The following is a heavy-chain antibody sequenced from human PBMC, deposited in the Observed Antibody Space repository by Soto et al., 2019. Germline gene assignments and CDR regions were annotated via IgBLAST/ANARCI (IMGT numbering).Heavy chain of an antibody. CDR1: GYTFTGHY. CDR2: IGPESGAT. CDR3: GRGRSGQIVVFY. Sequence: ASVKVSCKASGYTFTGHYTHWVRQAPEQGPEWMGEIGPESGATRYAQKFQGRVTMTRDMSITTVYMELNNLSPDDTAVYYCGRGRSGQIVVFYWGQGTPVTVSS. V-gene: IGHV1-2*02. J-gene: IGHJ4*02. D-gene: IGHD5-12*01.